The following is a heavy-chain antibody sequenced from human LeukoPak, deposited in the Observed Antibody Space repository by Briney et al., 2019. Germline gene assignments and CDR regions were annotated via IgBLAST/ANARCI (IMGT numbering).Heavy chain of an antibody. CDR1: GYTFTSYD. D-gene: IGHD3-9*01. Sequence: ASVKVSCKASGYTFTSYDINWVRQATGQGLEWMGWMNPNSGNTGYAQKFQGRVTMTRNTSISTAYMELSSLRSEDTAVYYCARAHYDILTHDYWGQGTLVTVSS. CDR2: MNPNSGNT. CDR3: ARAHYDILTHDY. V-gene: IGHV1-8*01. J-gene: IGHJ4*02.